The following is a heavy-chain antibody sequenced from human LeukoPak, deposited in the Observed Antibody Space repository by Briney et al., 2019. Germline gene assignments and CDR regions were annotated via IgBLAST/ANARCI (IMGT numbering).Heavy chain of an antibody. J-gene: IGHJ4*02. CDR2: IKQDGSEK. CDR1: GFTFSSYW. CDR3: VRGGDY. V-gene: IGHV3-7*01. Sequence: GGSLRLSCAGSGFTFSSYWMSWVRQAPGKGLEWVANIKQDGSEKYYVDSVKGRFTISRDNAKNSLYLEMNSLRAEDTAVYYCVRGGDYWGQGTPVTVSS.